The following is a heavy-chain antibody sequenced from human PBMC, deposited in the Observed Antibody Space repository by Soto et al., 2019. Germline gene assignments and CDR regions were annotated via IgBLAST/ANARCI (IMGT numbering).Heavy chain of an antibody. Sequence: QVQLVESGGGVVQPGRSLRLSCVGSGFPFWHYGMHWVRQAPGKGLEWVAVIWSDGKKESYADFVKGRFAISRDNFKDTLYLQRNSLGAEDTAVYYCARDRDGGWFHMDVWGQGTTVTVSS. CDR1: GFPFWHYG. J-gene: IGHJ6*02. V-gene: IGHV3-33*01. CDR2: IWSDGKKE. CDR3: ARDRDGGWFHMDV. D-gene: IGHD6-19*01.